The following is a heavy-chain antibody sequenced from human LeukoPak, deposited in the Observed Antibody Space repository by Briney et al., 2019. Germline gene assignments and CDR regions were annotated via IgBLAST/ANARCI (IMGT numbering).Heavy chain of an antibody. CDR2: INPSGGST. CDR3: ARERRAVAVPFDY. Sequence: ASVKVSCKASGYTFTSYYMHWVRQAPGQGLEWMGIINPSGGSTNYAQKFQGRVTMTTDTSTSTVYMELSSLRAEDTAVYYCARERRAVAVPFDYWGQGTLVTVSS. D-gene: IGHD6-19*01. CDR1: GYTFTSYY. J-gene: IGHJ4*02. V-gene: IGHV1-46*01.